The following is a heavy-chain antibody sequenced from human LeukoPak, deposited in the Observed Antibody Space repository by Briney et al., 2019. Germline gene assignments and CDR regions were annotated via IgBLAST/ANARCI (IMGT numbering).Heavy chain of an antibody. D-gene: IGHD3-10*01. Sequence: SETLSLTCTVSGGSIRSGSYYWSWIRQPAGKGLEWIGRIYTSGSTNYNPSLKSRVTISVDTSKTQFSLKLSSVTAADTAVYYCARDTAPFGSGSYNYWGQGTLVTVSS. CDR3: ARDTAPFGSGSYNY. J-gene: IGHJ4*02. CDR1: GGSIRSGSYY. V-gene: IGHV4-61*02. CDR2: IYTSGST.